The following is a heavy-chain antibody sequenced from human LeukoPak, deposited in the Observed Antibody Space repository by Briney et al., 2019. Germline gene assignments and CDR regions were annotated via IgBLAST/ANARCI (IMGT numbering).Heavy chain of an antibody. Sequence: PGGSLRLSCAASGFTFSSYNMNWVRHAPGKGLECVTSISSSSSYIYYADSVKGRFTISRDNAKNSLYLQMNSLRAEDTAVYSCAREGGTVTTNKYFDYWGQGTLVTVSS. CDR3: AREGGTVTTNKYFDY. CDR1: GFTFSSYN. CDR2: ISSSSSYI. V-gene: IGHV3-21*01. D-gene: IGHD4-17*01. J-gene: IGHJ4*02.